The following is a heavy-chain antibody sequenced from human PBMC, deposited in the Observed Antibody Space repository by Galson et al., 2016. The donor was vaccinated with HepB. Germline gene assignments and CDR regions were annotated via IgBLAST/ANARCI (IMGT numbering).Heavy chain of an antibody. D-gene: IGHD1-1*01. Sequence: SVKVSCKVSGYSVTDFSMHWVRPAPGKGLEWMGGFDPKAEEAIFAQKFQGRVTVTEDTSTDTAYMALTSLRSEDTAVYYRASEVIQLERHSYINFWGQGTLVIVYS. J-gene: IGHJ4*01. CDR2: FDPKAEEA. CDR3: ASEVIQLERHSYINF. V-gene: IGHV1-24*01. CDR1: GYSVTDFS.